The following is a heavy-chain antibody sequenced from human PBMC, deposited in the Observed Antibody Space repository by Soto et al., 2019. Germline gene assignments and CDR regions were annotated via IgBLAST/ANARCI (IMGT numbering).Heavy chain of an antibody. CDR2: IYYSGST. V-gene: IGHV4-31*03. CDR3: ARGLKYSSSWYFDY. CDR1: GGSISSGGYY. D-gene: IGHD6-13*01. J-gene: IGHJ4*02. Sequence: SETLSLTCTVSGGSISSGGYYWSWIRQHPGKGLEWIGYIYYSGSTYYNPSPKSRVTISVDTSKNQFSLKLSSVTAADTAVYYCARGLKYSSSWYFDYWGQGTLVTVSS.